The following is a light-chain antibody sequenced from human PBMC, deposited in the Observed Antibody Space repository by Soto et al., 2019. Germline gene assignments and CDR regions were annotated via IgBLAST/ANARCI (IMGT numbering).Light chain of an antibody. V-gene: IGKV3-20*01. CDR3: QQYCRPPLT. CDR1: QSVSSSY. CDR2: GAS. Sequence: EIVLTQSPGTLSLSPGERATLSCRASQSVSSSYLAWYQQKPGQAPRLLIYGASSRATGIPDRFSGSGSGTDFTLTIRRLEHEDFYVYYWQQYCRPPLTFGPGTKLDIK. J-gene: IGKJ3*01.